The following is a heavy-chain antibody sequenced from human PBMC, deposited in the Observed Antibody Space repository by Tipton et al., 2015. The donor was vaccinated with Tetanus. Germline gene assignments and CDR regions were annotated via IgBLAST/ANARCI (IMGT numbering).Heavy chain of an antibody. J-gene: IGHJ6*02. CDR3: ARDQKSATLSHFFYGLDV. CDR1: GDSISGYY. V-gene: IGHV4-59*01. CDR2: FYYSGST. D-gene: IGHD2-15*01. Sequence: LRLSCTVSGDSISGYYWNWIRQPPGKGLEWIGYFYYSGSTNYNPSLKSRVTMSGDTSKNQFSLKLTSVTAADTAVYYCARDQKSATLSHFFYGLDVWGQGTTVTVSS.